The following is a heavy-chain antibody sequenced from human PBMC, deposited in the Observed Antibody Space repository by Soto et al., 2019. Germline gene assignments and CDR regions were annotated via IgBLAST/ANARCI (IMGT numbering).Heavy chain of an antibody. CDR2: IYYSGST. J-gene: IGHJ6*03. V-gene: IGHV4-39*01. CDR3: ARHVFGYGPTAYYYYYMDV. Sequence: SETLSLTCTVSGGSISSSSYYWGWIRQPPGKGLEWIGSIYYSGSTYYNPSLQSRVTISVDTSKNQFSLKLSSVTAAATAVYYCARHVFGYGPTAYYYYYMDVWGKGTTVTVSS. CDR1: GGSISSSSYY. D-gene: IGHD5-18*01.